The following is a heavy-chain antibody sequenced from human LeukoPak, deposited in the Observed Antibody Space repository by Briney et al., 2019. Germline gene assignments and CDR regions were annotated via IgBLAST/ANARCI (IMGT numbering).Heavy chain of an antibody. CDR1: GFRFSSYA. D-gene: IGHD2-2*02. CDR3: AKHYQLLYTYFDY. V-gene: IGHV3-23*01. Sequence: GGSLRLSCAASGFRFSSYAMSWVRQAPGKGLEWVSAISGSGVSTYYADSVKGRFTVSRDNSKNTLYLQINSLKAEDTAVYYCAKHYQLLYTYFDYWGQGTLVTVSS. J-gene: IGHJ4*02. CDR2: ISGSGVST.